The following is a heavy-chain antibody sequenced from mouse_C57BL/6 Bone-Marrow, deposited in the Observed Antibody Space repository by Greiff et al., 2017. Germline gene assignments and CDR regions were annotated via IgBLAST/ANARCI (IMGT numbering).Heavy chain of an antibody. CDR3: ARGESFAY. CDR1: GYTFTSYW. CDR2: IDPSDSYP. Sequence: QVQLQQPGAELVRPGTSVKLSCKASGYTFTSYWMHWVKQRPGQGLEWIGVIDPSDSYPNYNQKFKGKATLTVDTSSSTAYMQLSSLTSEDSAVYYCARGESFAYWGQGTLVTVSA. J-gene: IGHJ3*01. V-gene: IGHV1-59*01.